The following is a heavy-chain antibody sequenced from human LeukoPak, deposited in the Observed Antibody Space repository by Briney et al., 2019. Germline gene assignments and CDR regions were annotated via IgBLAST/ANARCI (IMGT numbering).Heavy chain of an antibody. J-gene: IGHJ6*02. CDR3: GGCSSTRGLHSYYGMDV. CDR2: IYYSGST. D-gene: IGHD2-2*01. V-gene: IGHV4-59*08. Sequence: SETLSLTCTVSGGSISSYYWIWIRQPPGKGLEWIGYIYYSGSTNYNPSLKSRVTISVDTSKNQFSLKLSSVTAADPAVYYCGGCSSTRGLHSYYGMDVWGQGTTVTVSS. CDR1: GGSISSYY.